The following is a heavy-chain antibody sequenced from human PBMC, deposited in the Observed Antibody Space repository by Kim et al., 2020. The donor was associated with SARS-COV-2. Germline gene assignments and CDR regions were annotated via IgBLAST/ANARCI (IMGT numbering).Heavy chain of an antibody. J-gene: IGHJ2*01. D-gene: IGHD2-21*02. Sequence: SVKGRFTISRDDSKNTAYLEMNSLKTEDTAVYYCTASIVVVTTTDWYFDLWGRGTLVTVSS. V-gene: IGHV3-73*01. CDR3: TASIVVVTTTDWYFDL.